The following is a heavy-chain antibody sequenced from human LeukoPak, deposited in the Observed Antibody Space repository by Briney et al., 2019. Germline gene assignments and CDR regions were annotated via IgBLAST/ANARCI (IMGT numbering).Heavy chain of an antibody. Sequence: VASVKVSCKASGYTFTSYGISWVRQAPGQGLEWMGWISAYNGNTNYAQKLQGRVTMTTDTSTSTAYMELRSLRSDDTAVYYCARDHGSESSQNWFDPWGQGTLVTVSS. CDR3: ARDHGSESSQNWFDP. CDR1: GYTFTSYG. CDR2: ISAYNGNT. V-gene: IGHV1-18*01. J-gene: IGHJ5*02. D-gene: IGHD3-10*01.